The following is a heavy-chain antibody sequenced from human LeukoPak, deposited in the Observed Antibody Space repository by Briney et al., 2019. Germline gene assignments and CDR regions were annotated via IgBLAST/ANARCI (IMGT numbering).Heavy chain of an antibody. CDR3: ARADSGSYPLDY. CDR2: IIPIFGTA. D-gene: IGHD1-26*01. Sequence: SVKVSCKASGGTFSSYAISWVRQAPGQGREWMGGIIPIFGTANYAQKFQGRVTITTDESTSTVYMELSSVRSEDTAVYYCARADSGSYPLDYWGQGTLVTVSS. CDR1: GGTFSSYA. V-gene: IGHV1-69*05. J-gene: IGHJ4*02.